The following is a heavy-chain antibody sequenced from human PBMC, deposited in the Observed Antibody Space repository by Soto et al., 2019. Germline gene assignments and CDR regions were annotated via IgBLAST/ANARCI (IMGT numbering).Heavy chain of an antibody. Sequence: ASVKVSCKASGYTFTSYYMHWVRQAPGQGLEWMGIINPSGGSTSYAQKFQGRVTMTRDTSTSTVYMELSSLRSEDTAVYYCAVTFYDILTGYYGPSGFDPWGQGTLVTVSS. V-gene: IGHV1-46*01. J-gene: IGHJ5*02. CDR3: AVTFYDILTGYYGPSGFDP. D-gene: IGHD3-9*01. CDR2: INPSGGST. CDR1: GYTFTSYY.